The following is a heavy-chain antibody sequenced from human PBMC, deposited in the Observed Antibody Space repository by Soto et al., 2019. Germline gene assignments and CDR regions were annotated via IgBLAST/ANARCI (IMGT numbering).Heavy chain of an antibody. CDR1: GYTFTCYY. D-gene: IGHD2-15*01. Sequence: ASVKVSCKASGYTFTCYYMHWVRQAPGQGLEWMGIINPSGGSTSYAQKFQGRVTMTRDTSTSTVYMELSSLRSEDTAVYYCAREPPNCSGGSCYTFDPWGQGTLVTVSS. CDR3: AREPPNCSGGSCYTFDP. CDR2: INPSGGST. V-gene: IGHV1-46*01. J-gene: IGHJ5*02.